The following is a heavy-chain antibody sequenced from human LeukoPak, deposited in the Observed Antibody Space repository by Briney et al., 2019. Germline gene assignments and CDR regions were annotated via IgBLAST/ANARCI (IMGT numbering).Heavy chain of an antibody. CDR3: ARAREQWLVFSGDFDY. CDR2: IIPIFGTA. CDR1: GGTFSSYA. D-gene: IGHD6-19*01. Sequence: ASVKVSCKASGGTFSSYAISWVRQAPGQGLEWMGGIIPIFGTANYAQKFQGRVTITADESTSTAYMELSSLRSEDTAVYYCARAREQWLVFSGDFDYWGQGTLVTVSS. V-gene: IGHV1-69*13. J-gene: IGHJ4*02.